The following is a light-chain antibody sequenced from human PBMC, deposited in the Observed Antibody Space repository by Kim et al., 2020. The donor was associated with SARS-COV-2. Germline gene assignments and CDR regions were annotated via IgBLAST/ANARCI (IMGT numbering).Light chain of an antibody. CDR1: QSVSSN. V-gene: IGKV3-15*01. J-gene: IGKJ2*01. CDR3: QQYKNWPYT. Sequence: EIVMTQSPATLSVSPGERATLSCRASQSVSSNLAWYQQKPGQAPRLLIYGAFTRATGIPARFSGSGSGTEFTLTINSLQSEDFAVYYCQQYKNWPYTFGQGTTLEIK. CDR2: GAF.